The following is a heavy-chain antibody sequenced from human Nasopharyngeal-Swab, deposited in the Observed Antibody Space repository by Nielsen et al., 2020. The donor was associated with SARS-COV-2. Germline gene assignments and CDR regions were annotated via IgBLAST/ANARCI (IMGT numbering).Heavy chain of an antibody. CDR1: GYTLTGYY. CDR2: INPHSRGT. CDR3: ARDDYGDYGYFGH. V-gene: IGHV1-2*02. J-gene: IGHJ4*02. Sequence: ASVKVSCKTSGYTLTGYYMHWVRQAPGQGLEWMGWINPHSRGTKYAQKFQGRVTMTSDTSINTAYTELRRLRSDDTAVYYCARDDYGDYGYFGHWGQGTLVTVSS. D-gene: IGHD4-17*01.